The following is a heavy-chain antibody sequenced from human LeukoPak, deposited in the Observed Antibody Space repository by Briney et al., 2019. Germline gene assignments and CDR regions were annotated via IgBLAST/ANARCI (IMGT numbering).Heavy chain of an antibody. J-gene: IGHJ6*02. Sequence: GGSLRLSCTASGITFSTYGMYWVRQAPGKGLEWVAVISHDGNTKYYADSVKGRFTISRDNSKNTLYLQMNSLRVEDTAVYYCANAGRDSTSTISCGMDVWGQGTTVTVSS. CDR2: ISHDGNTK. D-gene: IGHD6-13*01. V-gene: IGHV3-30*18. CDR1: GITFSTYG. CDR3: ANAGRDSTSTISCGMDV.